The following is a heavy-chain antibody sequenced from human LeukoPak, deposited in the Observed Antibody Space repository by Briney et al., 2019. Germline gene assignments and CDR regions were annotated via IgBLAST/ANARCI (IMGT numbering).Heavy chain of an antibody. J-gene: IGHJ4*02. V-gene: IGHV6-1*01. CDR2: TYYGSKWYN. D-gene: IGHD6-19*01. CDR3: ARECEGCGWPFDY. CDR1: GDSVSSNSAT. Sequence: SQTLSLTCAISGDSVSSNSATWNWIRQSPSRGLEWLGRTYYGSKWYNDYAVSVRSRITINPDTSKNQFSLQLKSVTPDDTAVYYCARECEGCGWPFDYWGQGTLVTVSS.